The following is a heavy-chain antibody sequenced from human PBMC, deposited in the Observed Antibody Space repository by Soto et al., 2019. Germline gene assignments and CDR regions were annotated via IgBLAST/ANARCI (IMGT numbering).Heavy chain of an antibody. CDR2: IYHSGST. CDR1: GGSISSSNW. CDR3: ATTGGITIFGVVDEALDY. Sequence: QVQLQESGPGLVKPSGTLSLTCAVSGGSISSSNWWSWVRQPPGKGLEWIGEIYHSGSTNYNPSLKSRVTIPVDKSKNQFSLKLSSVTAADTAVYYCATTGGITIFGVVDEALDYWGQGTLVTVSS. D-gene: IGHD3-3*01. J-gene: IGHJ4*02. V-gene: IGHV4-4*02.